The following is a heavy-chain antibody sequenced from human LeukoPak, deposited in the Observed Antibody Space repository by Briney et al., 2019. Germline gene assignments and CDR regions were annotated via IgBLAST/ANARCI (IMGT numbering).Heavy chain of an antibody. CDR3: ARQSGYYDSSGYYNYYYVMDV. J-gene: IGHJ6*02. D-gene: IGHD3-22*01. Sequence: ESLRILCRAASCGSTSSHYRSLLRMPGKGLEWMGRIDHSDSYTNYNPSFQSHVTISADKSISTAYLLWSSLKASDTAMYYCARQSGYYDSSGYYNYYYVMDVWGQGTTVTVS. CDR1: SCGSTSSH. V-gene: IGHV5-10-1*01. CDR2: IDHSDSYT.